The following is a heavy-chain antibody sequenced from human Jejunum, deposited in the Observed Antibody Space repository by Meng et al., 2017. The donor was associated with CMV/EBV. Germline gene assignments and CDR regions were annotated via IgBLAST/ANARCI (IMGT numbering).Heavy chain of an antibody. J-gene: IGHJ5*02. V-gene: IGHV4-59*11. CDR1: GSIRSHY. CDR3: AKDKGCRDTTCQNWLDP. Sequence: GSIRSHYWTWTRQPPGKGLQWIGYIYYSGSTTYNPSLKSRVTISIDRSKNQFSLKLTSVTAADTAVYYCAKDKGCRDTTCQNWLDPWGQGTLVTVSS. D-gene: IGHD2-15*01. CDR2: IYYSGST.